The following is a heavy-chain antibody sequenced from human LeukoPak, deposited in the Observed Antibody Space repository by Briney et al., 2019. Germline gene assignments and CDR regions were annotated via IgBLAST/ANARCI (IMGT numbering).Heavy chain of an antibody. V-gene: IGHV4-34*01. CDR3: ARKGLLWFGELPLFDY. D-gene: IGHD3-10*01. Sequence: SETLSLTCAVYGGSFSGYYWSWIRQPPGKGLEWIGEINHSGSTNYNPSLKSRVTISVDTSKNQFSLKLSSVTAADTAVYYCARKGLLWFGELPLFDYWGQGTLVTVSS. CDR1: GGSFSGYY. CDR2: INHSGST. J-gene: IGHJ4*02.